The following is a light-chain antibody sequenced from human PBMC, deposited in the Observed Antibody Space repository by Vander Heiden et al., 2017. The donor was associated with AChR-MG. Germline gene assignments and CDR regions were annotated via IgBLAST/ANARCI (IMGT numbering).Light chain of an antibody. Sequence: DIQMTQSPSSLSASVGDTVTITCQASQDITNFLSWYQQKPGKAPKLMIYDASDLETGVPSRFSGSGSGTHFTFTITNLQPEDFATYYCQQYDDLPLTFGGGTKVGIK. V-gene: IGKV1-33*01. J-gene: IGKJ4*01. CDR3: QQYDDLPLT. CDR2: DAS. CDR1: QDITNF.